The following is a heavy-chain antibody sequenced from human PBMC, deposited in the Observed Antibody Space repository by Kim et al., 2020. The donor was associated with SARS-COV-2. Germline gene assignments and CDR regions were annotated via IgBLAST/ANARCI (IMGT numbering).Heavy chain of an antibody. D-gene: IGHD3-10*01. J-gene: IGHJ4*02. V-gene: IGHV3-21*01. Sequence: DSVKGRFTISRDNAKNSLYLQMNSLRAEDTAVYYCARDSSYYYGSGSHDYWGQGTLVTVSS. CDR3: ARDSSYYYGSGSHDY.